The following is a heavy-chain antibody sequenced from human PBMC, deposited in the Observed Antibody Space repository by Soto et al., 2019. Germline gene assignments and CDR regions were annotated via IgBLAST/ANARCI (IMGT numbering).Heavy chain of an antibody. CDR3: ATLAARFSLSLVF. CDR2: LYPADSDT. V-gene: IGHV5-51*01. Sequence: PGESLKISCKGSGYRFTNSWIGWVRQMPGKGLEWMGTLYPADSDTRYSPSFQGQVTISADKSTNTAYLQWNSLKASDTAIYYCATLAARFSLSLVFWGQATLVTVS. CDR1: GYRFTNSW. J-gene: IGHJ4*02.